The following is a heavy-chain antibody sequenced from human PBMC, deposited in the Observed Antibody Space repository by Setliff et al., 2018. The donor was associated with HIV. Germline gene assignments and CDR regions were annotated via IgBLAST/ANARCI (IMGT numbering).Heavy chain of an antibody. V-gene: IGHV3-7*03. CDR2: IKQDESEK. CDR3: ARGPSSTHWSPGYFQH. CDR1: GFTFSSNW. D-gene: IGHD2-8*02. Sequence: GGSLRLSCVASGFTFSSNWLSWVRQAPGKGLEWVANIKQDESEKYYVDSVKGRFTISRDNAKNSLYLQVNNLRAEDTAVYYCARGPSSTHWSPGYFQHWGQGTPVTVSS. J-gene: IGHJ1*01.